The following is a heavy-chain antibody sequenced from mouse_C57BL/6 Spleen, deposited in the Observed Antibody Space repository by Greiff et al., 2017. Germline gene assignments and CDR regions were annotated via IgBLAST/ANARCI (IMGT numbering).Heavy chain of an antibody. Sequence: EVQLQQSGAELVRPGASVKLSCTASGFNIKDYYMHWVKQRPEQGLEWIGRIDPEDGDTEYAPKFQGKATMTADTSSNTAYLQLSSLTSEDTAVYYCTSAVVAPRYFDVWGTGTTVTVSS. J-gene: IGHJ1*03. D-gene: IGHD1-1*01. V-gene: IGHV14-1*01. CDR2: IDPEDGDT. CDR1: GFNIKDYY. CDR3: TSAVVAPRYFDV.